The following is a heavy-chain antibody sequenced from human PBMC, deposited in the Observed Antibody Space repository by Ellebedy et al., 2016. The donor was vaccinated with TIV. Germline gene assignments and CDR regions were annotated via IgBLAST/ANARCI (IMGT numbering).Heavy chain of an antibody. D-gene: IGHD1-26*01. CDR2: ISSSSDYI. Sequence: GESLKISXAASGFTFSTYSMNWVRQAPGKGLEWVSSISSSSDYIFYADSVKGRFTISRDNAKNSLYLQMNSLRAEDTAVYYTYSGGYWGQGTLVTVSS. J-gene: IGHJ4*02. CDR3: YSGGY. V-gene: IGHV3-21*01. CDR1: GFTFSTYS.